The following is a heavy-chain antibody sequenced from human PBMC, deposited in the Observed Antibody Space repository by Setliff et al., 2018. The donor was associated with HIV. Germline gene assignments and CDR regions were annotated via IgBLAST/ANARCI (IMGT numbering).Heavy chain of an antibody. CDR1: GFTFSDYY. D-gene: IGHD2-15*01. J-gene: IGHJ4*02. CDR3: ATLWMRGGYFDT. V-gene: IGHV3-11*04. CDR2: INGYGKII. Sequence: GGSLRLSCAASGFTFSDYYMSWIRQAPGKGLEWVADINGYGKIIYYADSVKDRFTISRDNAKNTVYLQMNSLRPEDTAVYYCATLWMRGGYFDTWGQGTLVTVSS.